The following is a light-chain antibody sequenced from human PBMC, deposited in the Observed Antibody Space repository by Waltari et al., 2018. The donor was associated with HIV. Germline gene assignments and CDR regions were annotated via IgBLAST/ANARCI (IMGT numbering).Light chain of an antibody. V-gene: IGLV2-14*03. CDR1: SRDVGGYNF. J-gene: IGLJ2*01. Sequence: QSALTQPASVSGSPGQSITISCTGTSRDVGGYNFVSCYQQHPGKAPKLMIYGVSNRPSGVSNRFSGSKSGNTASLTISGLQAEDEADYYCSSYTSSSTLVVFGGGTKLTVL. CDR3: SSYTSSSTLVV. CDR2: GVS.